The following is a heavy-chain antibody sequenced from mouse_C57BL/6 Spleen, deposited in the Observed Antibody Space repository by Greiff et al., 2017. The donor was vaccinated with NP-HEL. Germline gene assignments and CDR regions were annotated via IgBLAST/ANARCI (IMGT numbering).Heavy chain of an antibody. CDR1: GYTFTSYW. V-gene: IGHV1-64*01. Sequence: QVQLQQPGAELVKPGASVKLSCKASGYTFTSYWMHWVKQRPGQGLEWIGIIHPNSGSTNYNEKFKSKATLTVDKSSSTAYMQLSSLTSEDSAVYYCARKGAAQAPWFAYWGQGTLVTVSA. D-gene: IGHD3-2*02. CDR2: IHPNSGST. CDR3: ARKGAAQAPWFAY. J-gene: IGHJ3*01.